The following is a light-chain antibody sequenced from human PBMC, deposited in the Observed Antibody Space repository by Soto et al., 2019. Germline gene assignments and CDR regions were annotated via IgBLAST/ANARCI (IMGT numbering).Light chain of an antibody. Sequence: EIVLTQSPATLSLSPGNRATLSCRASESVSRYLAWYQQKPGQAPRLLIYDASNRATGIPARFSGSGSGTDFTLTITSLEPEDFAVYYCHQRSNWPSTFGGGTKVQIK. J-gene: IGKJ4*01. V-gene: IGKV3-11*01. CDR3: HQRSNWPST. CDR1: ESVSRY. CDR2: DAS.